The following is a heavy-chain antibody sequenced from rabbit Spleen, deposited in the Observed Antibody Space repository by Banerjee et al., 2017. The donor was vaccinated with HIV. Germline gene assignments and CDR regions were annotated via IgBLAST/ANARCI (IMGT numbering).Heavy chain of an antibody. CDR2: IAAGSSGFT. CDR1: GVSFSSSSY. D-gene: IGHD2-1*01. Sequence: QSLEESGGDLVKPGASLTLTCTASGVSFSSSSYVCWVRQAPGKGLEWIACIAAGSSGFTYFATWAKGRFTCSKSSSTTVTLQMTRLTAADTATYFCARDTVVDGLDLWGPGTLVTVS. J-gene: IGHJ4*01. CDR3: ARDTVVDGLDL. V-gene: IGHV1S40*01.